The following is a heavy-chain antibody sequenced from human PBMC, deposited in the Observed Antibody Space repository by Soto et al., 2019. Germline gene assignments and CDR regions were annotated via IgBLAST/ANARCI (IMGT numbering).Heavy chain of an antibody. CDR1: GFTFSSYA. D-gene: IGHD6-13*01. Sequence: PGGSLRLSCAASGFTFSSYAMSWVRQAPGKGLEWVSAISGSGGSTYYADSVKGRFTISRDNSKNKLYLQMNSLRAEDTAVYYCAKPIAAAGTYYYYYYGMDVWGQGTTVTVSS. V-gene: IGHV3-23*01. CDR3: AKPIAAAGTYYYYYYGMDV. CDR2: ISGSGGST. J-gene: IGHJ6*02.